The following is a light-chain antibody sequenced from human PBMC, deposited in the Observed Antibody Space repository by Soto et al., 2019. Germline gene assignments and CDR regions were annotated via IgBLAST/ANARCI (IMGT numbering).Light chain of an antibody. Sequence: QSVLTQPPSVSGAPGQRVTISCTGSSSNIGAGYDVHWYQQLPGRAPKLLIYGNTNRPSGVPDLFSGSKSGTSASLAITGLQAADEADYYCLSFDSSLSVVFGGGTKLTVL. CDR3: LSFDSSLSVV. J-gene: IGLJ2*01. CDR2: GNT. V-gene: IGLV1-40*01. CDR1: SSNIGAGYD.